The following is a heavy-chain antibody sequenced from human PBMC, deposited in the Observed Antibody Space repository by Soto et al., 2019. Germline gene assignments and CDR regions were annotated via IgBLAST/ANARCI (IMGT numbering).Heavy chain of an antibody. J-gene: IGHJ3*02. D-gene: IGHD3-3*01. Sequence: RRASVKVSCKASGYTFTSYGISWVRQAPGQGLEWMGWISAYNGNTNYAQKLQGRVTMTTDTSTSTAYMELRSLRSDDTAVYYCARDSPWEFGVDVWVDAFDIWGQGTMVTVSS. CDR3: ARDSPWEFGVDVWVDAFDI. CDR1: GYTFTSYG. V-gene: IGHV1-18*01. CDR2: ISAYNGNT.